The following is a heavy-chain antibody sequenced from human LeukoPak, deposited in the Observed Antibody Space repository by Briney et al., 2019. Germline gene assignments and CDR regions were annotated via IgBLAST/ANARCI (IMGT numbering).Heavy chain of an antibody. J-gene: IGHJ4*02. D-gene: IGHD3-22*01. CDR3: ARGGSAYYYDSSGVYYFDY. CDR2: IYYSGST. V-gene: IGHV4-59*01. Sequence: SETLSLTCTVSGGSISSYYWPWIRQPPGKGLEWIGYIYYSGSTNYNPSLKSRVTISVDTSKNPFSLKLSSVTAADTAVYYCARGGSAYYYDSSGVYYFDYWGQGTLVTVSS. CDR1: GGSISSYY.